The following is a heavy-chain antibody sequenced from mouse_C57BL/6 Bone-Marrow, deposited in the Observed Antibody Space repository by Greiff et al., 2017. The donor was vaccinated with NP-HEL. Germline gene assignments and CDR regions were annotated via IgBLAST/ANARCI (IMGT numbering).Heavy chain of an antibody. D-gene: IGHD4-1*01. CDR2: IRLKSDNYAT. CDR1: GFTFSNYW. V-gene: IGHV6-3*01. CDR3: TGKLGFSWFAY. J-gene: IGHJ3*01. Sequence: EVQLVESGGGLVQPGGSMKLSCVASGFTFSNYWMNWVRQSPEKGLEWVAQIRLKSDNYATHYAESVKGRFTISRDDSKSSVYLQMNNLRAEDTGIYYCTGKLGFSWFAYWGQGTLVTVSA.